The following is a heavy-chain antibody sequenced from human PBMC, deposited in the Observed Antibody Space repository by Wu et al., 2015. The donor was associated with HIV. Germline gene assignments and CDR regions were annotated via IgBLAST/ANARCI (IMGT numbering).Heavy chain of an antibody. J-gene: IGHJ4*02. V-gene: IGHV1-18*04. Sequence: QVQLVQSGDKVKKPGASVKVSCKTSGFVFITYGIGWVRQAPGQGLEWMGWISAYNGHTNYAQKFQDRITMTTDTSTRTAYMELRTLRFDDTAVYYCAREQDTRGNSGWQTFDYWGQGTLGHRLL. D-gene: IGHD6-19*01. CDR2: ISAYNGHT. CDR3: AREQDTRGNSGWQTFDY. CDR1: GFVFITYG.